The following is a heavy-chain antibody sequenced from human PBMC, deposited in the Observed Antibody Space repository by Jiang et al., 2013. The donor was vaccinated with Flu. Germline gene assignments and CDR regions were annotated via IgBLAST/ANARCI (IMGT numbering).Heavy chain of an antibody. D-gene: IGHD5-18*01. CDR3: ARSWIQVWTPDFDF. CDR2: INPSGGTT. Sequence: SGAEVKKPGASVKVSCKASGYTFTNYFIHWVRQAPGQGLEWMGIINPSGGTTTYAQKFRGRVTMTSDTSTTTVYMELSTLRFDDTAVYYCARSWIQVWTPDFDFWGQGTLVTVSS. V-gene: IGHV1-46*01. CDR1: GYTFTNYF. J-gene: IGHJ4*02.